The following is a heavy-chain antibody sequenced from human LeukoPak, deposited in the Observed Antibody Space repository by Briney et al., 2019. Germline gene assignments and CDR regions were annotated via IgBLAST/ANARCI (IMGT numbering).Heavy chain of an antibody. CDR3: ARDGYNSPLDY. D-gene: IGHD5-24*01. V-gene: IGHV4-4*02. Sequence: PSETLSLTCAVSGASINNSNWWSWVRQPPGKGLEWIGEIYHSGSTNYTPSLKSRVTISVDKSKNQFSLKLSSVTAEDTAVYYCARDGYNSPLDYWGQGTLVTVSS. J-gene: IGHJ4*02. CDR1: GASINNSNW. CDR2: IYHSGST.